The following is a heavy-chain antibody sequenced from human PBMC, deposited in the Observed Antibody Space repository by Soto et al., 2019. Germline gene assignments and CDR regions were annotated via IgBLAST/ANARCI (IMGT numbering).Heavy chain of an antibody. V-gene: IGHV1-2*02. CDR1: GYTFTGYY. J-gene: IGHJ6*02. CDR2: INPNSGGT. CDR3: ARDRYCSSTSCYSLGYYYYGMDV. D-gene: IGHD2-2*02. Sequence: GASVKVSCKASGYTFTGYYMHWVRQAPGQGLEWMGWINPNSGGTNYAQKFQGRVTMTRDTSISTAYMELSRLRSDDTAVYYCARDRYCSSTSCYSLGYYYYGMDVWGQGTTVTVSS.